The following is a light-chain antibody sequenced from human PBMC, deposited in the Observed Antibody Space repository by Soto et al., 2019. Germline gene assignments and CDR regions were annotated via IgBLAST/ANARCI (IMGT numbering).Light chain of an antibody. Sequence: EIVLTQSPGTLSLSPGDRATLSGRASQSLSVSYMAWYQQRPGQAPRLLIYGASTRATGIPARFSGSGSGTEFTLTISSLQSEDFAVYYCQQYNNWPTWTFGQGTKVDIK. J-gene: IGKJ1*01. CDR1: QSLSVS. CDR2: GAS. V-gene: IGKV3-15*01. CDR3: QQYNNWPTWT.